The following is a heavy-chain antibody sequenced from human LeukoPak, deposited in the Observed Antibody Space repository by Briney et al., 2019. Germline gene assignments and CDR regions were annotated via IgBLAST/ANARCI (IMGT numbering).Heavy chain of an antibody. CDR3: AKLTMDSYYFDY. CDR1: GFTFSSTY. Sequence: GGSLRLSCAASGFTFSSTYMNWVRQAPGKGLEGVSIICSGGSTYYADSVKGRFTISRDNSKNTLYLQMNSLRAEDTAVYYCAKLTMDSYYFDYWGQGTLVTVSS. D-gene: IGHD3-10*01. J-gene: IGHJ4*02. V-gene: IGHV3-53*01. CDR2: ICSGGST.